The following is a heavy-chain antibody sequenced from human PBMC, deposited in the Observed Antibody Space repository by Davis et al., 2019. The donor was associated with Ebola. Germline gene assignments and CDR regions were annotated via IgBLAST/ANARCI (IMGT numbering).Heavy chain of an antibody. CDR2: IDPSDSYT. V-gene: IGHV5-10-1*01. CDR3: AATVPYYYYGMDV. CDR1: GYSFDSYW. Sequence: GESLKISCKASGYSFDSYWIGWVRQMPGKGLEWMGRIDPSDSYTNYSPSFQGHVTISADKSISTAYLQWSSLKASDTAMYYCAATVPYYYYGMDVWGQGTTVTVSS. J-gene: IGHJ6*02. D-gene: IGHD4-17*01.